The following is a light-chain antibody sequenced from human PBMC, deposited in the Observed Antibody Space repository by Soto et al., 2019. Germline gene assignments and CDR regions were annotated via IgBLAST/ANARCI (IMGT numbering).Light chain of an antibody. Sequence: DIHMTQSPSTLSASVGDRVTITCRASQSISIWLAWYQQKPGKAPNLLIYKTSNFETGVPSRFSGSGSGTEFTLTISSLQPDDFATYYCQHYNDYSWTFGQGTKVEVK. CDR1: QSISIW. CDR3: QHYNDYSWT. V-gene: IGKV1-5*03. J-gene: IGKJ1*01. CDR2: KTS.